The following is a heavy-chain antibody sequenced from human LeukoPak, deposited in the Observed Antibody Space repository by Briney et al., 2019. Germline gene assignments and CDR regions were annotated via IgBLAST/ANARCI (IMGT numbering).Heavy chain of an antibody. Sequence: GGSLRLSCAASGFTFSSYAVSWVRQAPGEGLEWVSAISGSGGSTYYADSVRGRFTISRDNSKNTLYLQMNSLRAEDTAVYYCAKGQGYSYGPFDYWGQGTLVTVSS. V-gene: IGHV3-23*01. CDR3: AKGQGYSYGPFDY. CDR2: ISGSGGST. CDR1: GFTFSSYA. J-gene: IGHJ4*02. D-gene: IGHD5-18*01.